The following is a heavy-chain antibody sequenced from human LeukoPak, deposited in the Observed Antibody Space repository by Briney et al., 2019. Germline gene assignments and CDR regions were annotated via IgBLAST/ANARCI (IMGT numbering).Heavy chain of an antibody. V-gene: IGHV3-43*02. CDR3: AKFYGSGTYYNNYFDY. D-gene: IGHD3-10*01. Sequence: GGSLRLSCAASGFNFDEYPMHWVRQAPGKGLEWVAAINGNGGSTDYADSVKGRCTISRDNNKDSLFLQMNSLRTEDTALYYCAKFYGSGTYYNNYFDYWGQGTLVTVSS. J-gene: IGHJ4*02. CDR1: GFNFDEYP. CDR2: INGNGGST.